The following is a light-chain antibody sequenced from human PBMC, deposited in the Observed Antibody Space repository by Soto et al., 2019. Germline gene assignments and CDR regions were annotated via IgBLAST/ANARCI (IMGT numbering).Light chain of an antibody. J-gene: IGLJ2*01. Sequence: SYELTQPPSVSVAPGKTARITCGGSNIGSKNVHWFQQKPGQAPVLVIYYDTDRPSGIPERFSGSNSGNTATLTISRVEAGDEADYYCQVWDSSSYHVAFGGGTKLTVL. CDR1: NIGSKN. V-gene: IGLV3-21*04. CDR3: QVWDSSSYHVA. CDR2: YDT.